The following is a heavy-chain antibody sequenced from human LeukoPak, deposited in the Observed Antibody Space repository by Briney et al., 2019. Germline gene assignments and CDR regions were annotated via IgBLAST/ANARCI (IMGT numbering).Heavy chain of an antibody. V-gene: IGHV1-69*01. D-gene: IGHD6-19*01. CDR2: IIPIFGTA. CDR3: ARGHSSGFPFDY. J-gene: IGHJ4*02. CDR1: GDTFSSYA. Sequence: ASVKVSCKASGDTFSSYAITWVRQAPGQGLEWMGGIIPIFGTANYAQNFQGRVTITADESTGTAYMELSRLRSDDTAVYYCARGHSSGFPFDYWGQGTLVTVSS.